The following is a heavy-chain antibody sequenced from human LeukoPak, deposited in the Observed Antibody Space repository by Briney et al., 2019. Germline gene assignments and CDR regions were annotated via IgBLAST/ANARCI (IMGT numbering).Heavy chain of an antibody. J-gene: IGHJ4*02. V-gene: IGHV4-4*07. CDR1: GGSISSYY. CDR3: ARNYDSSGYYFDY. CDR2: IYTSGST. Sequence: SETLSLTCTVSGGSISSYYWSWIRQPAGKGLEWIGRIYTSGSTNYSPSLKSRVTMSVDTSKNQFSLELSSVTAADTAVYYCARNYDSSGYYFDYWGRGTLVTVSS. D-gene: IGHD3-22*01.